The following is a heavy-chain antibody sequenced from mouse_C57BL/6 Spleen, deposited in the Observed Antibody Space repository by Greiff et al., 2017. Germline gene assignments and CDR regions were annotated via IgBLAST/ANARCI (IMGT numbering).Heavy chain of an antibody. CDR2: INPNNGGT. J-gene: IGHJ4*01. CDR1: GYTFTDYY. V-gene: IGHV1-26*01. CDR3: ARGGYAMDY. Sequence: EVQLQQSGPELVKPGASVKISCKASGYTFTDYYMNWVKQSHGKGLEWIGDINPNNGGTSYNQKFKGKATLTVDKSSSTAYMELRSLTSEDSAVYYCARGGYAMDYWGQGTSVTVSS.